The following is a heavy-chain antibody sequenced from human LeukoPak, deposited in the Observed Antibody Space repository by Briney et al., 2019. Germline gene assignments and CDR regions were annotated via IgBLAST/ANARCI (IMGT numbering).Heavy chain of an antibody. Sequence: PGGSLRLSCAASGFIFSSYAMSWVRQAPGKGLEWVSGIRGSGGSTFYADSVKGRFTISRDNSKNTLYLQMNSLRAEDTAVYYCSKGLTPDYYDSSGLSFDYWGQGTLVTVSS. J-gene: IGHJ4*02. V-gene: IGHV3-23*01. D-gene: IGHD3-22*01. CDR1: GFIFSSYA. CDR3: SKGLTPDYYDSSGLSFDY. CDR2: IRGSGGST.